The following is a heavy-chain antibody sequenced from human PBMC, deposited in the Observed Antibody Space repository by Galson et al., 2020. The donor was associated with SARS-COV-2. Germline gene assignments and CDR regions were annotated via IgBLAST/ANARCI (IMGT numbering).Heavy chain of an antibody. V-gene: IGHV3-21*01. D-gene: IGHD3-22*01. J-gene: IGHJ4*02. CDR3: ARDLNSSGYRYYFDY. CDR2: ISSSSSYI. CDR1: GFTFSSYS. Sequence: GESLKISCAASGFTFSSYSMNWVRQAPGKGLEWVSSISSSSSYIYYADSVKGRFTISRDNAKNSLYLQMNSLRAEDTAVYYCARDLNSSGYRYYFDYWGQGTLVTVSS.